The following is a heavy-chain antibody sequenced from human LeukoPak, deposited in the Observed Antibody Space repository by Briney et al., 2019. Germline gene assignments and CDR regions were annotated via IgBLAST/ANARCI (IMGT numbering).Heavy chain of an antibody. D-gene: IGHD3-16*01. CDR1: GYIFNNYA. Sequence: ASVKVSCKSSGYIFNNYAINWVRQAPGQGLEWMGWINTNTGNPTYARGFTGRFVFSSDTSVRMAYLQISSLKAEDTAVYYCARSNNDGDYLGVGFDHWGQGTLVTVSS. J-gene: IGHJ5*02. V-gene: IGHV7-4-1*04. CDR2: INTNTGNP. CDR3: ARSNNDGDYLGVGFDH.